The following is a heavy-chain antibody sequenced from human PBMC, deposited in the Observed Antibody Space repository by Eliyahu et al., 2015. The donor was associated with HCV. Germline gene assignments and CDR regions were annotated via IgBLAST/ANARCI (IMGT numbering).Heavy chain of an antibody. V-gene: IGHV3-48*03. J-gene: IGHJ6*02. D-gene: IGHD2-21*02. Sequence: EVQLVESGGGLVQXGXSLRLSCAASGFTFSXXXMNWVRQAPGKGXEWVAYIDSSGSTIYYADSVKGRFTISRDNAKNSLYLQMNSLRAKDTGVYYCASRYCGGDCSSYFYGLDVWGQGTAVTVSS. CDR3: ASRYCGGDCSSYFYGLDV. CDR1: GFTFSXXX. CDR2: IDSSGSTI.